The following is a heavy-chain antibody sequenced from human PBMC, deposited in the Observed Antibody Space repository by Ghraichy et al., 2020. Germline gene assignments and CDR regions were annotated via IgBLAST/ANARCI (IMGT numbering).Heavy chain of an antibody. D-gene: IGHD3-22*01. J-gene: IGHJ4*02. CDR1: GYTLTELS. V-gene: IGHV1-24*01. Sequence: ASVKVSCKVSGYTLTELSMHWVRQAPGKGLEWMGGFDPEDGETIYAQKFQGRVTMTEDTSTDTAYMELSSLRSEDTAVYYCATLPNYYDSSGYLYYFDYWGQGTLVTVSS. CDR2: FDPEDGET. CDR3: ATLPNYYDSSGYLYYFDY.